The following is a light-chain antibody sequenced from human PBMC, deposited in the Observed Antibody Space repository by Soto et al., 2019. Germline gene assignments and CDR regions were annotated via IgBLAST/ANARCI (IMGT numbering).Light chain of an antibody. CDR2: KAS. CDR3: QQYNSYSRT. CDR1: QSISSW. V-gene: IGKV1-5*03. Sequence: DLQMTQSPSTLSASVGDRVTITCRASQSISSWLAWYQQKPGKAPKLLIYKASSLESGVPSRFSGRGSRTEFTLTISSLQPDDFATYYCQQYNSYSRTFGQGTKVEIK. J-gene: IGKJ1*01.